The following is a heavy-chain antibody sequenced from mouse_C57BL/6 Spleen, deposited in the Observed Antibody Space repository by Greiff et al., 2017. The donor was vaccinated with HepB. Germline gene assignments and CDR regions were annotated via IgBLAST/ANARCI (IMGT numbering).Heavy chain of an antibody. Sequence: QVQLQQPGAELVRPGTSVKLSCKASGYTFTSYWMHWVKQRPGQGLEWIGVIDPSDSYTNYNQKFKGKATLTVDTSSSTAYMQLSSLTSEDSAVYYCARWGDYDGDYWGQGTTLTVSS. CDR3: ARWGDYDGDY. J-gene: IGHJ2*01. CDR2: IDPSDSYT. V-gene: IGHV1-59*01. D-gene: IGHD2-4*01. CDR1: GYTFTSYW.